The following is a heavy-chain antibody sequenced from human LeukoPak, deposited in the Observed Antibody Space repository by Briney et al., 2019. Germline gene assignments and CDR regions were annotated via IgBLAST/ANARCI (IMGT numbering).Heavy chain of an antibody. CDR2: IIPILGIA. CDR1: GGTFSSYA. J-gene: IGHJ4*02. V-gene: IGHV1-69*04. Sequence: SVKVSCKASGGTFSSYAISWVRQAPGQGLEWMERIIPILGIANYAQKFQGRVTITADKSTSTAYMELSSLRSEDTAVYYCARDRVSSYCGGDWRYSLNYWGQGTLVTVSS. D-gene: IGHD2-21*02. CDR3: ARDRVSSYCGGDWRYSLNY.